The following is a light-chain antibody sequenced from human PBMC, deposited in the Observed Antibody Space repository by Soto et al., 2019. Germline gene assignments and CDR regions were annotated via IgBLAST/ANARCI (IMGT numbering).Light chain of an antibody. CDR2: EVS. V-gene: IGLV2-14*01. J-gene: IGLJ1*01. CDR1: STDVGGYNY. Sequence: QSALAQPSSVSGSPGQSITISCTGTSTDVGGYNYVSWYQHHPGKGPKLIIYEVSNRPSGVSDRFSGSKSGNKASLIISNLEAEDESEYYCGSYTSTDTPNVFGTGTKVTVL. CDR3: GSYTSTDTPNV.